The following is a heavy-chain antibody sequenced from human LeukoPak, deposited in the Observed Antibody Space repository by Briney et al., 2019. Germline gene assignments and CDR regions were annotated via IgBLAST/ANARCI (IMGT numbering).Heavy chain of an antibody. V-gene: IGHV3-66*02. Sequence: GGSLRLSCASSGFTVGSNYMNWVRQAPGKGFEWVSSIYSGGSTDYADSVKGRFTISQDSSQNTGYLQMNSLRRYQPPGYYCAGNNYASGTFLVYWGQGTLVTVSS. CDR2: IYSGGST. J-gene: IGHJ4*02. CDR3: AGNNYASGTFLVY. D-gene: IGHD3-10*01. CDR1: GFTVGSNY.